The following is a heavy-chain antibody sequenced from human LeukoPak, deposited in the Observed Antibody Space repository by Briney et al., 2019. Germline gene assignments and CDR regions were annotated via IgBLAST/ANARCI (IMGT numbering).Heavy chain of an antibody. Sequence: GKSLRLSCAASGFAFSRSAMHWVRQAPGKGLEWVALISYDGGNEYYGDSVKGRSTVSRDNSKNTLYLQMSSLRADDTAVYYCGRAGFGELYPYVDSWGQGTLVTVSS. CDR2: ISYDGGNE. CDR3: GRAGFGELYPYVDS. D-gene: IGHD3-16*01. V-gene: IGHV3-30*04. J-gene: IGHJ4*02. CDR1: GFAFSRSA.